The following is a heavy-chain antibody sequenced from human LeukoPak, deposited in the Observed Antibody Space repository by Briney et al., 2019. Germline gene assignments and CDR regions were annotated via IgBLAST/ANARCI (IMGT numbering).Heavy chain of an antibody. CDR1: GFTVSSNY. CDR3: ARDEARDWELGGAFDI. Sequence: PGGSLRLSCAASGFTVSSNYMNWVRQAPGKGLEWVSVIYSGGSTYYADSVKGRFTISRDNSKNTLYLQMNSLRAEDTAVYYCARDEARDWELGGAFDIWGQGTMVTVSS. J-gene: IGHJ3*02. D-gene: IGHD1-26*01. V-gene: IGHV3-53*01. CDR2: IYSGGST.